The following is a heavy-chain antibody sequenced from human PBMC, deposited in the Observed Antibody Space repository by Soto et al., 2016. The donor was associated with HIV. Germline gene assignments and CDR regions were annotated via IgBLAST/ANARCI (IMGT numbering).Heavy chain of an antibody. CDR1: GFRFTTYW. J-gene: IGHJ6*02. Sequence: EVQLVESGGGLVRPGGSLRLSCAASGFRFTTYWMHWVRQVPGKGLVWVSRINNDGSVTKYADFVKGRFTISRDNAKNTLHLQMNSLRAEDTAVYYCARAPIFXRSSWSGQDFDYYGMDVVGPRDHGHRLL. D-gene: IGHD6-13*01. CDR3: ARAPIFXRSSWSGQDFDYYGMDV. CDR2: INNDGSVT. V-gene: IGHV3-74*03.